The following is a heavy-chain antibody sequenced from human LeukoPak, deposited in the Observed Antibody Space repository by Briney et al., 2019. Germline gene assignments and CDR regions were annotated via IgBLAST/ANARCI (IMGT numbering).Heavy chain of an antibody. CDR1: GFTFSSYS. D-gene: IGHD3-10*01. J-gene: IGHJ6*03. V-gene: IGHV3-48*01. CDR2: ISSSSSTI. Sequence: GGSLRLSCAASGFTFSSYSMNWVRQAPGKGLEWVSYISSSSSTIYYADSVKGRFTISRDNSKNTLYLQMNSLRAEDTAVYYCARDGYYYGSGSYWISYYYYMDVWGKGTTVTVSS. CDR3: ARDGYYYGSGSYWISYYYYMDV.